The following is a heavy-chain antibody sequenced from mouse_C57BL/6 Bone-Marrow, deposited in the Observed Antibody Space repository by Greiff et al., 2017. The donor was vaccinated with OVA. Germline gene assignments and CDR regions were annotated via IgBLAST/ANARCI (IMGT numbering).Heavy chain of an antibody. CDR1: GYAFTNYL. D-gene: IGHD2-3*01. V-gene: IGHV1-54*01. Sequence: QVQLQQSGAELVRPGTSVKVSCKASGYAFTNYLIEWVKQRPGQGLEWIGVINPGSGGTNYNEKFKGKATLTADKSSSTAYMQLSSLTSEDSAVYFCARYDGYYGYAMDYWGQGTSVTVSS. CDR3: ARYDGYYGYAMDY. J-gene: IGHJ4*01. CDR2: INPGSGGT.